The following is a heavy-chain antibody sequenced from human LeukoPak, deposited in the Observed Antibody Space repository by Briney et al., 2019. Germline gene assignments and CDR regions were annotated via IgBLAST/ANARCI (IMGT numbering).Heavy chain of an antibody. V-gene: IGHV4-34*01. CDR1: GGSFSGYY. D-gene: IGHD3-16*02. CDR3: ARGKVSGDYVWGSYRSTFDY. CDR2: INHSGST. J-gene: IGHJ4*02. Sequence: SETLSVTCAVYGGSFSGYYWSWIRQPPGKGLEWIGEINHSGSTNYNPSLKSRVTISVDTSKNQFSLKLSSVTAADTAVYYCARGKVSGDYVWGSYRSTFDYWGQGTLVTVSS.